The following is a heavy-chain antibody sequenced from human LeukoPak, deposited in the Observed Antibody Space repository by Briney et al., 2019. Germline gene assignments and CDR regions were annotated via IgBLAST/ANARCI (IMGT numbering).Heavy chain of an antibody. CDR2: ISAYNGNT. D-gene: IGHD3-9*01. V-gene: IGHV1-18*01. J-gene: IGHJ4*02. CDR1: GYTFTSYG. CDR3: ARSYDILTGYYGGDY. Sequence: ASVKVSCKASGYTFTSYGISWVRQAPGQGLEWMGWISAYNGNTNYAQKLQGRVTMTTDTSTSTAYMELRSLRSDDTAVYYCARSYDILTGYYGGDYWGQGTLVTVSS.